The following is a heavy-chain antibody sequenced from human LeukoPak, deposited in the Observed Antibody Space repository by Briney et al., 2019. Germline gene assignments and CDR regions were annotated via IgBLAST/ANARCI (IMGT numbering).Heavy chain of an antibody. D-gene: IGHD2-15*01. J-gene: IGHJ6*03. V-gene: IGHV3-23*01. CDR1: GITFSSYG. Sequence: GGSLRLSCAASGITFSSYGMSWVRQVPGKGLEWVSSISHTGGSPYYADSVKGRFTVSRDNSKNTLYLQMNSLTVEDTAIYYCAKNADRGAYCRGGSCYPYYYYYMDVWGTGATVTISS. CDR3: AKNADRGAYCRGGSCYPYYYYYMDV. CDR2: ISHTGGSP.